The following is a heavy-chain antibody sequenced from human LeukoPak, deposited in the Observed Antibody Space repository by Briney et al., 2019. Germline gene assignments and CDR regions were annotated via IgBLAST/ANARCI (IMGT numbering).Heavy chain of an antibody. Sequence: PSETLSLTCTVSGGSISSGGYYWSWIRQHPGKGLEWIGYIYYSGSTNYNPSLKSRVTISVDTSKNQFSLELSSVTAADTAVYYCARVGVQLWFTEGGWFDPWGQGTLVTVSS. D-gene: IGHD5-18*01. CDR3: ARVGVQLWFTEGGWFDP. CDR2: IYYSGST. V-gene: IGHV4-61*08. CDR1: GGSISSGGYY. J-gene: IGHJ5*02.